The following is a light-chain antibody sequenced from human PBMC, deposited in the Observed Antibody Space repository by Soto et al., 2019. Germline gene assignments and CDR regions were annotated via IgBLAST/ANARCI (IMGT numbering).Light chain of an antibody. J-gene: IGLJ2*01. V-gene: IGLV2-8*01. Sequence: QSALTQPPSASGAPGQSVTISCTGTSSDVGGYNDVSWYQQHPGTAPKLMIYEVSKRPSGVPDRFSGSKSGNTASLTVSGLRIEDEADYYCSSYAVNNNLVFGGGTKLTVL. CDR3: SSYAVNNNLV. CDR1: SSDVGGYND. CDR2: EVS.